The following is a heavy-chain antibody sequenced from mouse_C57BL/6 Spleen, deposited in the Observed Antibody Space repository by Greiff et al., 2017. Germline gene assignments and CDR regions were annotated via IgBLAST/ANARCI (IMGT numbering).Heavy chain of an antibody. J-gene: IGHJ1*03. V-gene: IGHV5-17*01. CDR2: INSGSSTI. Sequence: EVKLQESGGGLVKPGGSLKLSCAASGFTFSDYGMHWVRQAPEKGLEWVAYINSGSSTIYYADTVNGRFTISRDNAKNTLFLQMTSLRAEDTAMYYCARGYYGCSYRYFDVWGTGTTVTVSS. D-gene: IGHD1-1*01. CDR3: ARGYYGCSYRYFDV. CDR1: GFTFSDYG.